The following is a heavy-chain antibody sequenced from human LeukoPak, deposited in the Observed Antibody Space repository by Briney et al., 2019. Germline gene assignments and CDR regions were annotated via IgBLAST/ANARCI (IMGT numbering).Heavy chain of an antibody. D-gene: IGHD4-23*01. CDR1: GYTFTSYA. CDR3: ARSYGGKSSSVGFNGYYFDY. CDR2: INAGNGNT. Sequence: ASVKDSCKASGYTFTSYAMHWVRQAPGQRLEWMGWINAGNGNTKYSQEFQGRVTITRDTSASTAYMELSSLRSEDMAVYYCARSYGGKSSSVGFNGYYFDYWGQGTLVTVSS. J-gene: IGHJ4*02. V-gene: IGHV1-3*03.